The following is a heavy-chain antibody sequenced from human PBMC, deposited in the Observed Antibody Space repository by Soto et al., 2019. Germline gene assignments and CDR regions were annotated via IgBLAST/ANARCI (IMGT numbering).Heavy chain of an antibody. CDR2: ISAYNGNT. CDR1: GYTFTSYG. J-gene: IGHJ5*02. Sequence: QVQLVQSGAEVKKPRASVKVSCKASGYTFTSYGVSWVRQAPGQELEWKGGISAYNGNTNYAQKLQVRVTMNTHTSTSAAYMELRGLRSDDTAVYYCARHRSVVVAANWFDAWDQGTVLNVSS. V-gene: IGHV1-18*01. D-gene: IGHD2-2*01. CDR3: ARHRSVVVAANWFDA.